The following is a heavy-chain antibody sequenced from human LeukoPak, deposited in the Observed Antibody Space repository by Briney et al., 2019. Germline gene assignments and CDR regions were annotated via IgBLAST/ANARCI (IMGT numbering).Heavy chain of an antibody. CDR2: IYYSGST. Sequence: SETLSLTCTVSGGSISSSSYYWGWIRQPPGKGLEWIGSIYYSGSTYYNPSLKSRVTISVDTSKNQFSLKLSSVTAADTAVYYCARRPQSIAARAFDYWGQGTLVTVSS. V-gene: IGHV4-39*01. CDR3: ARRPQSIAARAFDY. CDR1: GGSISSSSYY. D-gene: IGHD6-6*01. J-gene: IGHJ4*02.